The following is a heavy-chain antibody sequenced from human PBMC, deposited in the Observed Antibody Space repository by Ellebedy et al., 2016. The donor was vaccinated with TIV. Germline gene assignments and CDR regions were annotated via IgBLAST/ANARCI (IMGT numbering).Heavy chain of an antibody. CDR3: TRDNRVWGDDSSGYYFDY. CDR1: GFTFGDYA. Sequence: PGGSLRLSCTAPGFTFGDYAMSWFRQAPGKGLEWVGFIRGKAYGRTAEYAASVKGRFTISRDDSKSIAYMQMNSLKTEDTAVYYCTRDNRVWGDDSSGYYFDYWGQGTLVTVSS. J-gene: IGHJ4*02. CDR2: IRGKAYGRTA. V-gene: IGHV3-49*03. D-gene: IGHD3-22*01.